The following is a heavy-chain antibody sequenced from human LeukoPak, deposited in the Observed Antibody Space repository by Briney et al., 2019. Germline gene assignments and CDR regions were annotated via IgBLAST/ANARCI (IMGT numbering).Heavy chain of an antibody. D-gene: IGHD6-19*01. V-gene: IGHV4-59*01. CDR1: GGSISSYY. CDR3: ARVLAVAGHYYFDY. CDR2: IYYSGST. J-gene: IGHJ4*02. Sequence: SETLSLTCTVSGGSISSYYWSWIRQPLGKGLEWIGYIYYSGSTNYNPSLKSRVTISVDTSKNQFSLKLSSVTAADTAVYYCARVLAVAGHYYFDYWGQGTLVTVSS.